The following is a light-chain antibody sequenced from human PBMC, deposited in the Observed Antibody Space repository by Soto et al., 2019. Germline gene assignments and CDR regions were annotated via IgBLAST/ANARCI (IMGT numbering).Light chain of an antibody. Sequence: EFVLTQSPGTLSLSPGERATISCRASQSVGSNSLAWYQQKPGQAPRILIYGASTRATGIPDRFSGSGSGTDFSLTISRLEPKDFAVYYCQQYGTSPPLTFGGGTKVEIK. V-gene: IGKV3-20*01. J-gene: IGKJ4*01. CDR1: QSVGSNS. CDR3: QQYGTSPPLT. CDR2: GAS.